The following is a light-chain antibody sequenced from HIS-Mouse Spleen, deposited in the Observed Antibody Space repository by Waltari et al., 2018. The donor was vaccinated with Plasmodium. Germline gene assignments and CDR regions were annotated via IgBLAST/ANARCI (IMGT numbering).Light chain of an antibody. CDR2: EVS. J-gene: IGLJ2*01. V-gene: IGLV2-14*01. Sequence: QSALTQPAPVSGSPGQSITISCTGTSSDVGGYNYVYWYQQHTGKAPKLMIYEVSNRPSGVSNRFSGSKSGNTASLTISGLQAEDEADYYCSSYTSSSTRVFGGGTKLTVL. CDR1: SSDVGGYNY. CDR3: SSYTSSSTRV.